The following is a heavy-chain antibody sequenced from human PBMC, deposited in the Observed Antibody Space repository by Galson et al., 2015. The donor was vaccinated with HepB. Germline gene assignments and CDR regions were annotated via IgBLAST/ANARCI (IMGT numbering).Heavy chain of an antibody. J-gene: IGHJ4*02. CDR3: ARMNSGWFFDY. D-gene: IGHD6-19*01. CDR1: GFTFRDYY. Sequence: SLRLSCAASGFTFRDYYMSWIRQAPGKGLEWVSYSSSGSDIYYADSVKGRFTISRDHTKNSLYLQMSSLRAEDTAVYYCARMNSGWFFDYWGQGTLVTVSS. V-gene: IGHV3-11*01. CDR2: SSSGSDI.